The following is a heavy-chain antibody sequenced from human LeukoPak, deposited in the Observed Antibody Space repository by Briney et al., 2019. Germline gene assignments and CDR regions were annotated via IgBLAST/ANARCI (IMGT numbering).Heavy chain of an antibody. Sequence: PGGSLRLSCAASGFTVSSNYMSWVRQAPGKGLEWVSVIYSGGTTDYADSVKGRFTISRDSSENTLHLQMNSLRAEDTAVYYCARVLTYYFDYWGQGTLVTVSS. CDR2: IYSGGTT. CDR1: GFTVSSNY. J-gene: IGHJ4*02. CDR3: ARVLTYYFDY. V-gene: IGHV3-53*01.